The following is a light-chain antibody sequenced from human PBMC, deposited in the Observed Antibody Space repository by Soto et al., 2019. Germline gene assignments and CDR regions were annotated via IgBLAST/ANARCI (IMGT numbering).Light chain of an antibody. Sequence: ESVLTQSPGTLSLSPGERATLSCRASQSVSSSYLAWYQQKPGQAPRVLIYGASSRATGIPDRFSGSGSGTDFTLTISRLEPEDYAVYSCQQYGSSPLTFGGGTKVEIK. CDR2: GAS. V-gene: IGKV3-20*01. CDR1: QSVSSSY. CDR3: QQYGSSPLT. J-gene: IGKJ4*01.